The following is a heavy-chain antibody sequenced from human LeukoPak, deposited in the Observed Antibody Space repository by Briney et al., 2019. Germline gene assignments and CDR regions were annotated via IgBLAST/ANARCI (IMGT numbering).Heavy chain of an antibody. J-gene: IGHJ4*02. D-gene: IGHD5-12*01. Sequence: SETLSLTCTVSGDSISSYYWSWIRQPPGKGLEWIGYRYYSGSTDYNPSLKGRVTISVDTSKNQFSLKLTSVTAADTAVYYCAGGYDWGATEYWGQGTLVTVSS. CDR2: RYYSGST. CDR3: AGGYDWGATEY. CDR1: GDSISSYY. V-gene: IGHV4-59*01.